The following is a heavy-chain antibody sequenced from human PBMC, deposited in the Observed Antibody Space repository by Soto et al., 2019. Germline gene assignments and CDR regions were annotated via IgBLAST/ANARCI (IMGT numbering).Heavy chain of an antibody. CDR3: VKGGWLDY. J-gene: IGHJ4*02. CDR1: GFTFSTYQ. Sequence: EVQLLESGGGLVQPGASLRLSCAASGFTFSTYQMSWVRQAPGKGLEWGSFISVSGDNTHYADSVKGRFTISRDNSKNTLYLQVDRLRAEDTAVYYCVKGGWLDYWGQGTLVTVSS. D-gene: IGHD2-15*01. CDR2: ISVSGDNT. V-gene: IGHV3-23*01.